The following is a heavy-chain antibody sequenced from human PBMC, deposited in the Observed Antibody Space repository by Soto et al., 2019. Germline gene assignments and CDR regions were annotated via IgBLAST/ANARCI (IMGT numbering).Heavy chain of an antibody. D-gene: IGHD6-13*01. V-gene: IGHV3-48*02. CDR1: GFTFSSYS. CDR2: ISSSSSTI. Sequence: GGSLRLSCAASGFTFSSYSMNWVRQAPGKGLEWVSYISSSSSTIYYADSVKGRFTISRDNAKNSLYLQMNSLRDEDTAVYYCARERVGIAGNWFDPWGQGTLVTVSS. CDR3: ARERVGIAGNWFDP. J-gene: IGHJ5*02.